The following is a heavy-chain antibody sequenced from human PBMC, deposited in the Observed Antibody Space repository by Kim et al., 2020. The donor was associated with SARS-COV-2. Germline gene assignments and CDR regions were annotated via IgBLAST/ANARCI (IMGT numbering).Heavy chain of an antibody. Sequence: SETLSLTCTVSGGSMSSGTYYWSWIRQHPGKGLEWIGYVFYSGSTYYNPSLKSRLTISVDSSKNQFSLRLSSVTAADTAVYYCARLKGELPPYYFDYWGQGTLVTVSS. CDR3: ARLKGELPPYYFDY. CDR1: GGSMSSGTYY. J-gene: IGHJ4*02. CDR2: VFYSGST. V-gene: IGHV4-31*03. D-gene: IGHD3-10*01.